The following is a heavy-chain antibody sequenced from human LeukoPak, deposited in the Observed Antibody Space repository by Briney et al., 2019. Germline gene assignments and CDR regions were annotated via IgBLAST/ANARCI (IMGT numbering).Heavy chain of an antibody. Sequence: GGSLRLSCAASGFTFSSYSMNWVRQAPGKGLEWVSSISSSSYIYYADLVKGRFTISRDNAKNSLYLQMNSLRAEDTAVFYCARDPYKNKDYTNYGAFDIWGQGTMVTVSS. CDR2: ISSSSYI. CDR3: ARDPYKNKDYTNYGAFDI. CDR1: GFTFSSYS. J-gene: IGHJ3*02. V-gene: IGHV3-21*01. D-gene: IGHD4-11*01.